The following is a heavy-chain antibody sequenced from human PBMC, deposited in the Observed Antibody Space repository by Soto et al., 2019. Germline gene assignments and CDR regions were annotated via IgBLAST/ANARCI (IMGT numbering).Heavy chain of an antibody. CDR3: ARVPYYDILTANPIRGGRYFDY. Sequence: SETLSLTCDVSGDTISTGGYTWAWIRQPPGEALEWIGHTYHSGNPYYNPSLKSRVIISVDRSKNQFSLKVRSVTAADTAVYFCARVPYYDILTANPIRGGRYFDYWGQGTLVTVSS. V-gene: IGHV4-30-2*01. CDR1: GDTISTGGYT. CDR2: TYHSGNP. D-gene: IGHD3-9*01. J-gene: IGHJ4*02.